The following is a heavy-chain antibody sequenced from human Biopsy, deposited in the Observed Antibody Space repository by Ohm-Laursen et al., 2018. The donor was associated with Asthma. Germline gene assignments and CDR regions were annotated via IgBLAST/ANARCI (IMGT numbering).Heavy chain of an antibody. CDR1: GYTFINYA. Sequence: ASVKVSCKASGYTFINYAIHWVRQAPGQRLEWMGWINAGNGNTKYSQKFQGRVTITRDTSASTAYMDLSSLRSEDTAVYYCARTYYDFLTGQVNDVFAIWGQGTMITVSS. CDR3: ARTYYDFLTGQVNDVFAI. V-gene: IGHV1-3*01. CDR2: INAGNGNT. J-gene: IGHJ3*02. D-gene: IGHD3-9*01.